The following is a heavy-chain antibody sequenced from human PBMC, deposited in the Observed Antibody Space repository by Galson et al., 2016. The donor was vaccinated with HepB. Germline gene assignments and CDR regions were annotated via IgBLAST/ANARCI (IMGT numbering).Heavy chain of an antibody. J-gene: IGHJ4*02. V-gene: IGHV3-11*01. CDR3: AREDWNYSLD. CDR2: ITGGSKTI. Sequence: SLRLSCAASSFTFSNYYMSWIRQAPGKGLEWVAYITGGSKTIFYADSVKGRFTLSRDNAKSSLYLQMNRLRDEDTAMYYCAREDWNYSLDWGRGTLVTISS. CDR1: SFTFSNYY. D-gene: IGHD1-7*01.